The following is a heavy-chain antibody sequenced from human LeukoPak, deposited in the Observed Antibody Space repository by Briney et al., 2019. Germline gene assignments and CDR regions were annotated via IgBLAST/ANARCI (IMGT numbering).Heavy chain of an antibody. V-gene: IGHV4-39*07. D-gene: IGHD3-22*01. CDR2: IYHSGST. CDR3: ARERYYYDSSGYYRGFDY. Sequence: SETLSLTCTVSGGSISSSSYYWGWIRQPPGKGLEWIGSIYHSGSTYYNPSLKSRVTISVDTSKNQFSLKLSSVTAADTAVYYCARERYYYDSSGYYRGFDYWGQGTLVTVSS. CDR1: GGSISSSSYY. J-gene: IGHJ4*02.